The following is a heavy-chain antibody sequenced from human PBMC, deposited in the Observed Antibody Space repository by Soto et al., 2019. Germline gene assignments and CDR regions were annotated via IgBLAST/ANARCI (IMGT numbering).Heavy chain of an antibody. Sequence: PSETLSLTCTFSSDSISSYYWSWIRQPPGKRLEWIGYISYSGSTDYNPSLKSRVTISGDTSKNQFSLKVSSVTAADTALYYCAKDLTRQLAYWLDPWGQGTQVTVSS. D-gene: IGHD6-6*01. CDR2: ISYSGST. J-gene: IGHJ5*02. CDR3: AKDLTRQLAYWLDP. V-gene: IGHV4-59*01. CDR1: SDSISSYY.